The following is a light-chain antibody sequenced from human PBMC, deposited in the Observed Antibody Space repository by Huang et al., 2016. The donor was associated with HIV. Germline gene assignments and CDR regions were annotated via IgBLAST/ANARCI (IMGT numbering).Light chain of an antibody. J-gene: IGKJ1*01. CDR1: QGVSNN. Sequence: EIVMTQSPATLSVSPGERATLSCRASQGVSNNIAWYQQKPGKTPRLLIHGASTRATCIAAQFSCRGSGTDFTLTITSLQPEDSAVYYCQHYNNWPPWTFGPGTQVEI. V-gene: IGKV3D-15*01. CDR2: GAS. CDR3: QHYNNWPPWT.